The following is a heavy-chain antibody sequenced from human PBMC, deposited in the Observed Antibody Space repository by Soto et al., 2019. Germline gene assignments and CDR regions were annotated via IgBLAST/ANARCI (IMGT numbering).Heavy chain of an antibody. Sequence: DVQLVKSGGGLIQPGGSLRLSCAASGITATNGHMSWVRQAPGKGLEWVSVIYSDDNTYYADSVKGRFTISRDTSKNTVDRQMNSRRAEDTAVYYCARDWNGDKYFDFWDQGSLGTGAS. CDR2: IYSDDNT. V-gene: IGHV3-53*01. D-gene: IGHD4-17*01. J-gene: IGHJ4*02. CDR3: ARDWNGDKYFDF. CDR1: GITATNGH.